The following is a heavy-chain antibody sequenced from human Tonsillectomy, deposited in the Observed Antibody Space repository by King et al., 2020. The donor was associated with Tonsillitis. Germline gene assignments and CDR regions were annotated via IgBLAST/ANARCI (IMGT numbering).Heavy chain of an antibody. Sequence: QLVQSGGGLVKPGGSLRLSCAASGFTFSSYSMNWVHQAPGKGLEWVSSISSSSSYVYYADSVKGRFTISRDNAKNSLFLQMNSLRAEDTAVYYCAREEDYYYDYWGQGTLVTVSS. V-gene: IGHV3-21*01. CDR1: GFTFSSYS. CDR3: AREEDYYYDY. D-gene: IGHD2-15*01. CDR2: ISSSSSYV. J-gene: IGHJ4*02.